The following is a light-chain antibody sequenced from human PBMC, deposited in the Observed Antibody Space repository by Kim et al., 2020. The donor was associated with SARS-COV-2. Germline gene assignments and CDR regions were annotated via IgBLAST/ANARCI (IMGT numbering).Light chain of an antibody. Sequence: TQPLSVSVALGQTARITGGGNNMGSKKVHWYQQKPGQAPVLVIYRDSPERFSGSNSGNTATLTISRAQAGDEADYYCQVWDSSTCLFGGGTQLTVL. CDR2: RDS. J-gene: IGLJ3*02. V-gene: IGLV3-9*01. CDR3: QVWDSSTCL. CDR1: NMGSKK.